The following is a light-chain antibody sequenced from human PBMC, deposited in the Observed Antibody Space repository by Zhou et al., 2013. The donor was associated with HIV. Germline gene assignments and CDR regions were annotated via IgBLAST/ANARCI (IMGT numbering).Light chain of an antibody. CDR3: QEYDGLPS. J-gene: IGKJ4*01. Sequence: DIQMTQSPSSLSASVGDRVTITCHASQDISNYLNWYQQKPGKAPKLLIYDASNLETGVPSRFSGSGSGTDFTLTISNLQADDSATYYCQEYDGLPSFGGGTKVEIK. CDR1: QDISNY. CDR2: DAS. V-gene: IGKV1-33*01.